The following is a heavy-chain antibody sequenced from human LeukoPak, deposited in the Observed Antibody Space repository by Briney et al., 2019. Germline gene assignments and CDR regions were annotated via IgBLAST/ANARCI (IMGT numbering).Heavy chain of an antibody. CDR1: GGSFSGYY. D-gene: IGHD5-24*01. V-gene: IGHV4-34*01. CDR3: ARGLSRDGYNYGWYFDL. CDR2: INHSGST. Sequence: SETLSLTCAVYGGSFSGYYWSWIRQPPGKGLEWIGEINHSGSTNYNPSLKSRVTISVDTSKNQFSLKLSSVTAADTAVYYCARGLSRDGYNYGWYFDLWGRGTLVTVSS. J-gene: IGHJ2*01.